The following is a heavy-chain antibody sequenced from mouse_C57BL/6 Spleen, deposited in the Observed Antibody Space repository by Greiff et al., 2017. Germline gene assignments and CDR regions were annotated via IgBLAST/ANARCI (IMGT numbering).Heavy chain of an antibody. CDR3: ARSVARGYFDV. CDR2: INPNNGGT. Sequence: EVQLQQSGPELVKPGASVKISCKASGYTFTDYYMNWVKQSHGKSLEWIGDINPNNGGTSYNQKFKGKATLTVDKSSSTAYMELRSLTSEDSAVYYCARSVARGYFDVWGTGTTVTVSS. CDR1: GYTFTDYY. V-gene: IGHV1-26*01. J-gene: IGHJ1*03.